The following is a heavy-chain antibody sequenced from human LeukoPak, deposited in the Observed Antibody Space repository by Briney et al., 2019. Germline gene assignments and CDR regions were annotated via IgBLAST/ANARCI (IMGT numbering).Heavy chain of an antibody. J-gene: IGHJ4*02. CDR1: GDSISTYY. Sequence: PSETLSLTCTVSGDSISTYYWSWIRQPPGKGLEWIGYVYYTGSTNHNPSLRSRVTISVDTSNNQFSLKLTSVTAADTAVYYCARHMPWELPPGAYDYWGQGSLVTV. V-gene: IGHV4-59*08. CDR3: ARHMPWELPPGAYDY. D-gene: IGHD1-26*01. CDR2: VYYTGST.